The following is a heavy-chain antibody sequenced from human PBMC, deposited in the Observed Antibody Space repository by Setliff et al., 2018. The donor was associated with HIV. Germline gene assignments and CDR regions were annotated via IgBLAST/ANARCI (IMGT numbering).Heavy chain of an antibody. V-gene: IGHV1-8*01. CDR3: ARGKGVGGVVITGGLDV. CDR1: GHTFTNVD. D-gene: IGHD3-10*01. CDR2: MNPNTGVS. J-gene: IGHJ6*04. Sequence: GASVKVSCKASGHTFTNVDIHWLRRATGQGLEWMGWMNPNTGVSGYALKFQARVTMTRDTSISTAYMELSSLTSEDTAVYYCARGKGVGGVVITGGLDVGGKGTTVTVSS.